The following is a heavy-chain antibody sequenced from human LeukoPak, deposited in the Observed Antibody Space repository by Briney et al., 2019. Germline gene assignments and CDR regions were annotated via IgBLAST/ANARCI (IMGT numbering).Heavy chain of an antibody. Sequence: SVKVSCKASGGTFSSYAISWVRQAPGQGLEWVGGIIPIFGTANYAQKFQGRVTITADESTSTAYMELSSLRSEDTAVYYCARGRTVVGGRGSSLDAFDIWGQGTMVTVSS. V-gene: IGHV1-69*01. CDR2: IIPIFGTA. J-gene: IGHJ3*02. D-gene: IGHD2-2*01. CDR3: ARGRTVVGGRGSSLDAFDI. CDR1: GGTFSSYA.